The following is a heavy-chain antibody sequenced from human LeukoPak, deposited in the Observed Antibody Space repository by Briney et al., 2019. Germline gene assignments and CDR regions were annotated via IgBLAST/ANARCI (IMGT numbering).Heavy chain of an antibody. J-gene: IGHJ3*01. D-gene: IGHD3/OR15-3a*01. CDR3: ARRRHNFDFYDV. V-gene: IGHV4-39*01. Sequence: SEILSLTCTVSGYSIISNIYWWDWVRLPPGKGLEWIGATFYTGRTFYSPSLKSRVTISVDTSKNQFSLDLSSATAADTAVYYCARRRHNFDFYDVWGQGTRVTVSS. CDR1: GYSIISNIYW. CDR2: TFYTGRT.